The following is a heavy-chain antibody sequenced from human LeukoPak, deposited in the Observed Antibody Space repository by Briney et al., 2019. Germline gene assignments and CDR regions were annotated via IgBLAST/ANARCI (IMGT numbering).Heavy chain of an antibody. D-gene: IGHD3-16*01. CDR1: GYTFFGYY. V-gene: IGHV1-2*02. CDR2: INPNSDDR. Sequence: ASVKVSCKTSGYTFFGYYIHWVRQAPGQGLEWMGWINPNSDDRNYAQKFQGRVTMTRDTSISTAYMELSSLRSDDTAVYYCAGGDLYNFDYWGQGTLVTVSS. J-gene: IGHJ4*02. CDR3: AGGDLYNFDY.